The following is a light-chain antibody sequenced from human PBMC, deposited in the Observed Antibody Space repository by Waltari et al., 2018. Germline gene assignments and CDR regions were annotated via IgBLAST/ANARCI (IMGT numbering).Light chain of an antibody. Sequence: QSVLTQPPSVSGAPGQRVTISCTGSSSNIGAGYDVHWYQQLPGPAPKLLIYGNSNRPSGVPDRFSGSKSGTSASLAITGLQAEDEADYYCQSYDSSLSGLWVFGGGTKLTVL. V-gene: IGLV1-40*01. J-gene: IGLJ3*02. CDR3: QSYDSSLSGLWV. CDR2: GNS. CDR1: SSNIGAGYD.